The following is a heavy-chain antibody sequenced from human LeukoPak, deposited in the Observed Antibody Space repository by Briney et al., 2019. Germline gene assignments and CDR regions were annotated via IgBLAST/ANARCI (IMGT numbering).Heavy chain of an antibody. V-gene: IGHV4-39*01. CDR1: GGSISSSSYY. D-gene: IGHD6-19*01. CDR3: ARHVSGYSSGWYRSAFDI. CDR2: IYYSGST. Sequence: SETLSLTCTVSGGSISSSSYYWGWIRQPPGKGLEWIGSIYYSGSTYYNPSLKSRVTISVDTSKNQFSLKLSSVTAADTAVYYCARHVSGYSSGWYRSAFDIWGQGTMVTVSS. J-gene: IGHJ3*02.